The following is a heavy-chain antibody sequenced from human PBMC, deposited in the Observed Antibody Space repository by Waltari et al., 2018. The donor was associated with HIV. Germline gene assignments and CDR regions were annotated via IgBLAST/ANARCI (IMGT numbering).Heavy chain of an antibody. Sequence: QVHLLESGGGVVKLRESLRIHCVAWRVGLSSSLFRRVRRVPGKGLEWVALKWYDGGNKKYVDSVRGRFTISRDNSKNTVNLQMNSLREEDTATYYCARKKEGGYSYGAVHYGMDVWGQGTTVIVSS. V-gene: IGHV3-33*01. CDR1: RVGLSSSL. CDR3: ARKKEGGYSYGAVHYGMDV. D-gene: IGHD5-18*01. CDR2: KWYDGGNK. J-gene: IGHJ6*02.